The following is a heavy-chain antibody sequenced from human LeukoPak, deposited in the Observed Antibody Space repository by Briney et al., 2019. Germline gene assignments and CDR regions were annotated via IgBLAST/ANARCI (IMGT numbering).Heavy chain of an antibody. CDR1: GYTFTSYD. D-gene: IGHD3-16*02. CDR3: ASEGYDYVWGSYRYGNY. Sequence: ASVKVSCKASGYTFTSYDINWVRQATGQGLEWMGWMNPNSGNTGYAQKFQGRVTMTRNTSISTAYMELSSPRSEDTAVYYCASEGYDYVWGSYRYGNYWGQGTLVTVSS. CDR2: MNPNSGNT. J-gene: IGHJ4*02. V-gene: IGHV1-8*01.